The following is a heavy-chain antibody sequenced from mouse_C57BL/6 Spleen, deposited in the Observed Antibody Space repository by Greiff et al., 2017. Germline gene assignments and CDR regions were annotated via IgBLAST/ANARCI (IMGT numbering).Heavy chain of an antibody. CDR2: IDPETGGT. CDR3: TRRGKVDAMDY. CDR1: GYTFTDYE. V-gene: IGHV1-15*01. D-gene: IGHD1-1*02. Sequence: QVQLQQSGAELVRPGASVTLSCKASGYTFTDYEMHWVKQTPVHGLEWIGAIDPETGGTAYNQKFKGKAILTADKSSSTAYMELRSLTSEDSAVYYCTRRGKVDAMDYWGQGTSVTVSS. J-gene: IGHJ4*01.